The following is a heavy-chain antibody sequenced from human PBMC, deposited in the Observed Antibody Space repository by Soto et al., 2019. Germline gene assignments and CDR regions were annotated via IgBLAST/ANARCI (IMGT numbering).Heavy chain of an antibody. D-gene: IGHD3-22*01. CDR1: GFTFTSSA. V-gene: IGHV1-58*01. J-gene: IGHJ6*02. CDR3: AADIPDLLRGKPVYYYYGMDV. Sequence: SVKVSCKASGFTFTSSAVQWVRQARGQRREWIGWIVVGSGNTNYAQKFQERVTITRDMSTSTAYMELSSLRSEDAAVYYCAADIPDLLRGKPVYYYYGMDVRGQGTTVTVSS. CDR2: IVVGSGNT.